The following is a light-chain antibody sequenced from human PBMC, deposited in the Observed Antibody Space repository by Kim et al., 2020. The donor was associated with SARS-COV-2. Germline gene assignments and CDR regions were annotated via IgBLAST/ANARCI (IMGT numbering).Light chain of an antibody. CDR3: QAWDSSLVV. Sequence: SYELTQPPSVSESPGQTASITCSGDKLGDKYACWYQQKPGQSPVLVIYQDSKRPSGIPERFSGSNSGNTATLTISGTQAMDEADYYCQAWDSSLVVFGGG. CDR1: KLGDKY. J-gene: IGLJ2*01. CDR2: QDS. V-gene: IGLV3-1*01.